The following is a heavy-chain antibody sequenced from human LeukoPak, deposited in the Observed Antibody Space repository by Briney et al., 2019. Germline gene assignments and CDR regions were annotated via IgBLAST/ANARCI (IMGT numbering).Heavy chain of an antibody. V-gene: IGHV3-23*01. CDR2: ISGSGGTT. CDR1: GFTFNSYE. Sequence: GGSLRLSCAASGFTFNSYEMNWVRQAPGKGLEWVSAISGSGGTTYYADSVKGRFTISRDNSKNTLYLQMNSLRAEDTAVYYCAKDRGSSSGWFPWGQGTLVTVSS. CDR3: AKDRGSSSGWFP. J-gene: IGHJ5*02. D-gene: IGHD6-19*01.